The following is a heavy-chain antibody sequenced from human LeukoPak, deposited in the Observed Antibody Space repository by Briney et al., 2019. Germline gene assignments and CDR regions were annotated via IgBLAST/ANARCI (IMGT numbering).Heavy chain of an antibody. Sequence: SQTLSLTCAISGDSVSSNSAAWNWIRQSPSRGLEWLGRTYYRSKWYNDYAVSVKSRITINPDTSKNQFSLQLNSVTPEDTAVYYCARDRGAPGYSSSWSFDYWGQGTLVTVSS. CDR3: ARDRGAPGYSSSWSFDY. D-gene: IGHD6-13*01. CDR1: GDSVSSNSAA. CDR2: TYYRSKWYN. V-gene: IGHV6-1*01. J-gene: IGHJ4*02.